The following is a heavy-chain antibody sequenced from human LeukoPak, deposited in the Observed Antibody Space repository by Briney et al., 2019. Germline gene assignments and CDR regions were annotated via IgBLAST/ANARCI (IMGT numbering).Heavy chain of an antibody. CDR1: GFTFRSYW. Sequence: GGSLRLSCAASGFTFRSYWMHWVRHVPGKGLVWVSRINSDGSSTSYADSVKGRFTISRDNAKNTLYLQMNNVRAEDTAVYYCARYSYKHDCWGQGTLVTVSS. CDR3: ARYSYKHDC. J-gene: IGHJ4*02. V-gene: IGHV3-74*01. D-gene: IGHD2-15*01. CDR2: INSDGSST.